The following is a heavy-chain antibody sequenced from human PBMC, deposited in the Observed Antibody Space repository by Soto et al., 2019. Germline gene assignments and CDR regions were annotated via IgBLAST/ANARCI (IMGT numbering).Heavy chain of an antibody. V-gene: IGHV4-39*01. CDR1: GGSISSNNNY. CDR2: IYYSGST. D-gene: IGHD5-12*01. CDR3: ARPIARGYVTYWYIDF. Sequence: PSETLSLTCTVSGGSISSNNNYWGWIRQPPGKGLEWIGTIYYSGSTYYTPSLRSRVTISVDTSKNQFSLKLSSVTAADTAVYYRARPIARGYVTYWYIDFSGRGTLVTVSS. J-gene: IGHJ2*01.